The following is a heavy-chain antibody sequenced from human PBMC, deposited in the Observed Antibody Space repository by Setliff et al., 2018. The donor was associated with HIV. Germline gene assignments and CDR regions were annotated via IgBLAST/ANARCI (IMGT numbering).Heavy chain of an antibody. D-gene: IGHD2-8*02. J-gene: IGHJ6*03. CDR2: IYYSGNT. CDR3: AKDGSSGYYYYYMDV. CDR1: GGSLSSSNYY. V-gene: IGHV4-39*02. Sequence: PSETLSLTCTVSGGSLSSSNYYCGWIRQPPGKGLEWIGSIYYSGNTYYNPSLKSRFTIYKDNSKNTLFLQMNSLTAEDTAVYYCAKDGSSGYYYYYMDVWGKGTTVTV.